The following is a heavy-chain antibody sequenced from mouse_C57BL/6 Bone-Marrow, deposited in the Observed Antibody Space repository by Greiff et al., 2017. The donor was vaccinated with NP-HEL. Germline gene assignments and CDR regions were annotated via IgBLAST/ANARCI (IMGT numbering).Heavy chain of an antibody. CDR1: GYSITSGYY. CDR3: ARDPLIYYYGSSWGFAY. CDR2: ISYDGSN. V-gene: IGHV3-6*01. J-gene: IGHJ3*01. D-gene: IGHD1-1*01. Sequence: DVKLVESGPGLVKPSQSLSLTCSVTGYSITSGYYWNWIRQFPGNKLEWMGYISYDGSNNYNPSLKNRISITRDTSKNQFFLKLNSVTTEDTATYYCARDPLIYYYGSSWGFAYWGQGTLVTVSA.